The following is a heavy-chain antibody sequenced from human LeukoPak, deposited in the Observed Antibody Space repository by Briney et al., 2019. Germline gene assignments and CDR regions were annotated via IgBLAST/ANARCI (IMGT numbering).Heavy chain of an antibody. CDR1: GFTFSTFA. J-gene: IGHJ4*02. V-gene: IGHV3-21*06. CDR3: AREGPYYDSSGFDY. Sequence: GGSLRLSCAASGFTFSTFAMIWVRQPPGKGLEWVSSISGGGTYIYYTDSIKGRFTISRDNARNSVFLQMHSLRAEDTAVYYCAREGPYYDSSGFDYWGQGTLVTVSS. D-gene: IGHD3-22*01. CDR2: ISGGGTYI.